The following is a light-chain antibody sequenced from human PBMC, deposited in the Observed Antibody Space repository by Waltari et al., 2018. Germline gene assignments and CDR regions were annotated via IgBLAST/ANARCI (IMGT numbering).Light chain of an antibody. V-gene: IGKV3-15*01. CDR1: QSVASN. CDR3: QQRSNWPIT. CDR2: GAS. J-gene: IGKJ5*01. Sequence: EIVMTQSPATLSLSPGDRATLSCRASQSVASNLAWYQQKPGQAPRLLIYGASNGATGIPARFSGSGSGTDFTLTISSLQSEDFAVYYCQQRSNWPITFGQGTRLEIK.